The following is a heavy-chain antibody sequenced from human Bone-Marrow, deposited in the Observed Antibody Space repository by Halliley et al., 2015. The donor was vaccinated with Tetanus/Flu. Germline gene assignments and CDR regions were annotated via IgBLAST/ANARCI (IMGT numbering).Heavy chain of an antibody. CDR2: VDPLGRAT. Sequence: SLRLSCAASGITFTTFDMSWVRQAPGKGLEWVAGVDPLGRATYYGDSVEGRFTISRDQSKNTLYLQMSSLRAEDTAVYYCARGGGPHYGSFDDWGQGTLVTVSS. D-gene: IGHD2-15*01. J-gene: IGHJ4*02. V-gene: IGHV3-23*01. CDR3: ARGGGPHYGSFDD. CDR1: GITFTTFD.